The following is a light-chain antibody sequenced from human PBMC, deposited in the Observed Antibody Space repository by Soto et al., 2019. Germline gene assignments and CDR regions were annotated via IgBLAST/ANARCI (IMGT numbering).Light chain of an antibody. V-gene: IGLV1-40*01. CDR3: QSYDSSLSGPV. CDR1: SSNIGAGYD. J-gene: IGLJ2*01. Sequence: QLVLTQPPSVSGAPGQRVTISCTGSSSNIGAGYDVHWYQQLPGTAPNLLIYGNTNRPSGVPDRFSGSKSGTSASLAITGLQAEDEADYYCQSYDSSLSGPVFGGGTRLTVL. CDR2: GNT.